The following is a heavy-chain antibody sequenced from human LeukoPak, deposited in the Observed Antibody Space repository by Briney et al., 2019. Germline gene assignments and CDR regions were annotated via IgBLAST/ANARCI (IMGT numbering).Heavy chain of an antibody. CDR1: GGSIRSYY. D-gene: IGHD6-13*01. CDR3: ARQGTKYSSSWYFDY. J-gene: IGHJ4*02. CDR2: IYYSGSI. V-gene: IGHV4-59*08. Sequence: PSETLSLTCTVSGGSIRSYYWSWIRQPPGKGLEWIGSIYYSGSINYNPSLKSRVTISGDTSKNQFSLKLSSVTAADTAVYYCARQGTKYSSSWYFDYWGQGTLVTVSS.